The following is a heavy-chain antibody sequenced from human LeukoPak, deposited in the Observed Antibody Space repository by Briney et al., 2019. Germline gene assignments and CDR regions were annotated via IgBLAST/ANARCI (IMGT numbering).Heavy chain of an antibody. V-gene: IGHV3-7*05. J-gene: IGHJ4*02. D-gene: IGHD3-3*01. CDR3: ARAGITIFGVVTPNFDY. CDR2: IKQDGSEK. CDR1: GFTFSSYW. Sequence: PGGSLRLFCAASGFTFSSYWMSWVRQVPGKGLEWVANIKQDGSEKYYVDSVKGRFTISRDNAKNSLYLQMNSLRAEDTAVYYCARAGITIFGVVTPNFDYWGQGTLVTVSS.